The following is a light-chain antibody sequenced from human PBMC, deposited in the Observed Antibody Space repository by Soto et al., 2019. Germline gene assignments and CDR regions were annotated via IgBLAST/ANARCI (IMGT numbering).Light chain of an antibody. V-gene: IGKV3-15*01. CDR2: GAS. Sequence: MTQSPATRSYSPGQRATLSCRASQSVSSDLAWYQQILGQAPRLLISGASTRATGIPARSTGSGSGTEFTLTISSLQSEDFAVYYCQQYNNWPHSFGQGTKVDIK. CDR1: QSVSSD. J-gene: IGKJ2*01. CDR3: QQYNNWPHS.